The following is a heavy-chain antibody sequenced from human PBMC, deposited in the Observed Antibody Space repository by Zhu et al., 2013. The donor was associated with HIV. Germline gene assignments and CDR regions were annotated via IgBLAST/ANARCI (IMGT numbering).Heavy chain of an antibody. CDR3: ARVGAYCTGGVCYSSPRWYFDL. CDR2: IYYSGST. CDR1: GGSISSGGYY. Sequence: QVQLQESGPGLVKPSQTLSLTCTVSGGSISSGGYYWSWIRQHPGKGLEWIGYIYYSGSTYYNPSLKSRVTISVDTSKNQFSLKLSSVTAADTAVYYCARVGAYCTGGVCYSSPRWYFDLWGRGTLVTVSS. D-gene: IGHD2-8*02. J-gene: IGHJ2*01. V-gene: IGHV4-31*03.